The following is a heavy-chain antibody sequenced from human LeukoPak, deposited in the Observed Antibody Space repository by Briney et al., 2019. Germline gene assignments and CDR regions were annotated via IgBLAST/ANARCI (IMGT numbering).Heavy chain of an antibody. J-gene: IGHJ4*02. CDR3: ARGHHYYDSSAYYY. CDR2: INSDGSTT. Sequence: GGSLRLSCAASGFTFISYWMHWVRQAPGKGLVWVSRINSDGSTTSYAASVKGRFTISRDTAKNTLYLQMNSLRAEDTAAYYCARGHHYYDSSAYYYWGQGALVTVSS. D-gene: IGHD3-22*01. CDR1: GFTFISYW. V-gene: IGHV3-74*01.